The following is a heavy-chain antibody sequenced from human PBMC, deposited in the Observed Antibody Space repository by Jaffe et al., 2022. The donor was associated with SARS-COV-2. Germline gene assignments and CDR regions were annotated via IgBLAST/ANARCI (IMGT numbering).Heavy chain of an antibody. CDR1: GFTFSSYA. D-gene: IGHD6-19*01. Sequence: QVQLVESGGGVVQPGRSLRLSCAASGFTFSSYAMHWVRQAPGKGLEWVAVISYDGSNKYYADSVKGRFTISRDNSKNTLYLQMNSLRAEDTAVYYCARVGDHNSSGWYREGWSTYGMDVWGQGTTVTVSS. CDR3: ARVGDHNSSGWYREGWSTYGMDV. CDR2: ISYDGSNK. V-gene: IGHV3-30-3*01. J-gene: IGHJ6*02.